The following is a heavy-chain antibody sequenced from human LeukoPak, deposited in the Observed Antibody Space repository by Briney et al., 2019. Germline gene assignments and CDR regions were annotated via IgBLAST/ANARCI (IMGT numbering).Heavy chain of an antibody. CDR1: GFTFSSYA. CDR3: AKDHASIGLVISCDY. V-gene: IGHV3-23*01. D-gene: IGHD3/OR15-3a*01. CDR2: ISGSGGST. Sequence: PGGSLRLSCAASGFTFSSYAMSWVRQAPGKGLEWVSAISGSGGSTYYADSVKGRFTISRDNSKNTLYLQMNSLRAEDTAVYYCAKDHASIGLVISCDYWGQGTLVTVSS. J-gene: IGHJ4*02.